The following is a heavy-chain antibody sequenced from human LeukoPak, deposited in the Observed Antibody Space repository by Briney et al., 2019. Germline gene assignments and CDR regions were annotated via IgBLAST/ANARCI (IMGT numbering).Heavy chain of an antibody. CDR3: AKSDGYGLIDS. CDR1: GVSISSSNYY. Sequence: SETLSLTCIVSGVSISSSNYYWGWVRQPPGKGLEWIGNIYSSGSTYYNSSLKSRVTISIDTSNNQVSLKMSSMTAADTAVYYCAKSDGYGLIDSWGQGTLVTVSS. D-gene: IGHD2-21*02. J-gene: IGHJ5*01. CDR2: IYSSGST. V-gene: IGHV4-39*01.